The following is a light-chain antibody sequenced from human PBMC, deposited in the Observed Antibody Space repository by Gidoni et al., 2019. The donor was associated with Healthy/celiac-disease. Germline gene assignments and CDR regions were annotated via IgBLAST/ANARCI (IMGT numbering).Light chain of an antibody. CDR2: DVS. CDR1: SSDVGGYNY. J-gene: IGLJ2*01. CDR3: SSYTSSSTLVV. V-gene: IGLV2-14*03. Sequence: QSAVTQPASVSGSPGQSISISCTGTSSDVGGYNYVSWYPQHPGKAPKLMIYDVSNRPSGVASRSSGSKSGNTASLTSSGLQAEDEADYYCSSYTSSSTLVVFGGGTKLTVL.